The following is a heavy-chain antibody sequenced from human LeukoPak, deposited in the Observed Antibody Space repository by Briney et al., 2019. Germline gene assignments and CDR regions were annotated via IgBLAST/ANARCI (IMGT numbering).Heavy chain of an antibody. Sequence: SQTLSLTCAVSGGSISSGGYSWSWIRQPPGKGLEWIGYIYHSGSTYYNPSLKSRVTISVDRSKNQFSLKLSSVTAADTAVYHCASPHYYGWGAFDIWGQGTMVTVSS. D-gene: IGHD3-10*01. CDR2: IYHSGST. V-gene: IGHV4-30-2*01. J-gene: IGHJ3*02. CDR3: ASPHYYGWGAFDI. CDR1: GGSISSGGYS.